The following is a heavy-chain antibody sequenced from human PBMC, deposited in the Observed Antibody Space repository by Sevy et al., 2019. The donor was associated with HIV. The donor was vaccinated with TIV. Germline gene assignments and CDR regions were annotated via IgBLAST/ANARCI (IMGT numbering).Heavy chain of an antibody. Sequence: GGSLRLSCAASGFTFSSYAMHWVRQAPGKGLEWVAVISYDGSNKYYADSVKGRFTISRDNSKNTLYLQMNSLRAEDMALYYCARDAGGSYCSGGSCSLYYYYGMDVWGQGTTVTVSS. CDR3: ARDAGGSYCSGGSCSLYYYYGMDV. CDR2: ISYDGSNK. CDR1: GFTFSSYA. J-gene: IGHJ6*02. V-gene: IGHV3-30-3*01. D-gene: IGHD2-15*01.